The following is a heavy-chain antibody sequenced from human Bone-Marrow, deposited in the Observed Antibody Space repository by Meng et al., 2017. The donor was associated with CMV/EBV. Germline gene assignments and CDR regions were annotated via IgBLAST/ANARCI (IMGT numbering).Heavy chain of an antibody. CDR1: GGSISSGDYY. J-gene: IGHJ6*02. Sequence: LRLSCTVSGGSISSGDYYWSWIRQPPGKGLEWIGYIYYSGSTYYNPSLKSRVTISVDTSKNQFSLKLSSVTAADTAVYYCAKDIGGSDTQFYYYYGMDVWGQGTTVTGSS. CDR3: AKDIGGSDTQFYYYYGMDV. CDR2: IYYSGST. D-gene: IGHD1-26*01. V-gene: IGHV4-30-4*08.